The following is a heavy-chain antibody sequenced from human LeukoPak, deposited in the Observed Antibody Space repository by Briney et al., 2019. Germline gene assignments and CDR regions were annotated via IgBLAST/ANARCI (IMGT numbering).Heavy chain of an antibody. CDR3: ARQLGGVVREFDY. CDR2: IYYSGST. Sequence: PSETLSLTCTVSGGSISSSSYYWGWIRQPPGKGLEWIASIYYSGSTHYNPSLKSRVTTSVDTSKNKFSLKLSSVTAADTAVYYGARQLGGVVREFDYWGQGTLVTVSS. J-gene: IGHJ4*02. D-gene: IGHD3-3*01. V-gene: IGHV4-39*01. CDR1: GGSISSSSYY.